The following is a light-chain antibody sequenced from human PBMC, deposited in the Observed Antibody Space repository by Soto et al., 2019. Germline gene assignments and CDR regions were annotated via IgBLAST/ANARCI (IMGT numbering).Light chain of an antibody. V-gene: IGKV3-15*01. J-gene: IGKJ2*01. Sequence: EIVMTQSPATLSVSPGERATLSCRASQSVSSNLAWYQQKPGPAPRLLIYGASTRATGIPARFSGSGSGTEFTLTISSLESEDFAVYYCQQYNNWPPYTFGHGTKVDIK. CDR2: GAS. CDR3: QQYNNWPPYT. CDR1: QSVSSN.